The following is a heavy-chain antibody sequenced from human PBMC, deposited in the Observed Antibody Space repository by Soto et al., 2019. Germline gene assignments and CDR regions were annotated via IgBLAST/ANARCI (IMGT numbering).Heavy chain of an antibody. V-gene: IGHV3-9*01. CDR3: AKDWGSEKYYWFDN. CDR1: GFTFDNYA. D-gene: IGHD3-10*01. Sequence: EVQLVESGGGWVEPGRSLRLSCAATGFTFDNYAMHWVRQTPGKGLEWVSGITWNSDTIAYADSVKGRFTISRDNAKNSLYLQMNGLRPEDTASYYCAKDWGSEKYYWFDNWGQGTPVTVSS. CDR2: ITWNSDTI. J-gene: IGHJ5*02.